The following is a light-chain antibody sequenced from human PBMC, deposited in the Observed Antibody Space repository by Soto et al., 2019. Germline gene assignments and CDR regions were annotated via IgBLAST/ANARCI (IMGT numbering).Light chain of an antibody. CDR1: SSDVGGYNH. CDR2: DVN. CDR3: CSYAGSYTWV. Sequence: QSVLTQPRSVSGSPGQSVTISCTGTSSDVGGYNHVSWYQQHPGKAPKLMIYDVNKWPSGVPDRFSGSKSANTASLTISGVQADDEADYYCCSYAGSYTWVFGGGTQLTVL. J-gene: IGLJ3*02. V-gene: IGLV2-11*01.